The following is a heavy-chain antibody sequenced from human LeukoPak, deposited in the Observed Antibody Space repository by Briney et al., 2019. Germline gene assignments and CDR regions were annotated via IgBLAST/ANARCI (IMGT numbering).Heavy chain of an antibody. J-gene: IGHJ5*01. CDR2: IYYTGST. CDR3: AVLATKSEHWFDS. Sequence: SETLSLTCAVYGGSFSGYYWSWIRQPPGKGLEWIGYIYYTGSTNYNSSLKSRVTISVDTSKNQFSLNLSSVTAADTAMYARAVLATKSEHWFDSWGQGTLVTVSS. V-gene: IGHV4-34*11. CDR1: GGSFSGYY. D-gene: IGHD2-8*01.